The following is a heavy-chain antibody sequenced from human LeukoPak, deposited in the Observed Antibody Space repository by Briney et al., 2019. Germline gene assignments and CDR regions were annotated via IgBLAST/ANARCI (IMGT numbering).Heavy chain of an antibody. V-gene: IGHV3-11*01. D-gene: IGHD4-4*01. CDR1: GFIFSDYY. Sequence: GGSLRLSCTTSGFIFSDYYMSWIRQAPGKGLECVAYISSSGNTISYADSVKGRFTISRDIAKNTLYLQMSSLRPDDTATYYCARLGGPTDPFENWGQGTLVTVSS. CDR3: ARLGGPTDPFEN. CDR2: ISSSGNTI. J-gene: IGHJ4*02.